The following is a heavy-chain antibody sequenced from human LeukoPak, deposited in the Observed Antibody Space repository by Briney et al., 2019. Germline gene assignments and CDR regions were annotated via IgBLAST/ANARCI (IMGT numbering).Heavy chain of an antibody. Sequence: GGSLRLSCAASGFTFSSFAMTWVRQAPGKGLEWVSGISGSGGNTYYADSVKGRCTISRDNSKNTLYLQMNSLRAEDTAVYYCAKGVGCSGGSCYYYYYMDVWGKGTTVTVSS. D-gene: IGHD2-15*01. CDR2: ISGSGGNT. J-gene: IGHJ6*03. V-gene: IGHV3-23*01. CDR1: GFTFSSFA. CDR3: AKGVGCSGGSCYYYYYMDV.